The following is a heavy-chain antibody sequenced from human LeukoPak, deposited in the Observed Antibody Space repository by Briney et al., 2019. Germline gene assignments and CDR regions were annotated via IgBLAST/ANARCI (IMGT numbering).Heavy chain of an antibody. CDR1: GGSISSYY. Sequence: PSETLSLTCTVSGGSISSYYWSWIRQPPGKGLEWIGYIYYSGSTSYNPSLKSRVTISLDTSKNQFSLKLSSVTAADTAVYYCASTEMAPYYFDYWGQGTLVTVSS. D-gene: IGHD5-24*01. V-gene: IGHV4-59*01. CDR3: ASTEMAPYYFDY. J-gene: IGHJ4*02. CDR2: IYYSGST.